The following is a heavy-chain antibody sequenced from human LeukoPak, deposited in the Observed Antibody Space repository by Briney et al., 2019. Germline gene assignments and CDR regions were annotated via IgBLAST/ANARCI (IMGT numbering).Heavy chain of an antibody. CDR2: LNLNSGGT. J-gene: IGHJ6*02. V-gene: IGHV1-2*02. CDR3: ARGQDTAMVSYYYYYGMDV. D-gene: IGHD5-18*01. Sequence: ASVKFPCKASGYTFTGYYMHWVRQAPGQGLERMGWLNLNSGGTNYAQKFQGRVTMTSDTTISTAYMELIWLRSDDTALYYCARGQDTAMVSYYYYYGMDVWGQGTTVTVSS. CDR1: GYTFTGYY.